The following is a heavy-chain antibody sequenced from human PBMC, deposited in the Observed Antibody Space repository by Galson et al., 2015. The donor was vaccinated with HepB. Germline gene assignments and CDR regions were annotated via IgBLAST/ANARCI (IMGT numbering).Heavy chain of an antibody. D-gene: IGHD3-22*01. CDR1: GGSISSSSYY. V-gene: IGHV4-39*01. CDR2: IYYSGST. CDR3: ARGRRVYYYDSSGYFWY. J-gene: IGHJ4*02. Sequence: ETLSLTCTVSGGSISSSSYYWGWIRQPPGKGLEWIGSIYYSGSTYYNPSLKSRVTISVDTSKNQFSLKLSSVTAADTAVYYCARGRRVYYYDSSGYFWYWGQGTLVTVSS.